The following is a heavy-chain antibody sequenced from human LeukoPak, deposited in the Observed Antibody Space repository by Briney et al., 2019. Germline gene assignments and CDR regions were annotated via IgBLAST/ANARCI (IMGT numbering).Heavy chain of an antibody. D-gene: IGHD3-10*01. CDR1: AFNFTTYW. CDR3: ARGIGMVWDFYYYMDV. Sequence: GGSLRLSCAASAFNFTTYWMTWVRQAPGKGLEWVANIKQDGSEKYYVDSVKGRFTISRDNAKNSLFLQMNSLRAEETAVYYCARGIGMVWDFYYYMDVWGKGTTVTVSS. CDR2: IKQDGSEK. V-gene: IGHV3-7*01. J-gene: IGHJ6*03.